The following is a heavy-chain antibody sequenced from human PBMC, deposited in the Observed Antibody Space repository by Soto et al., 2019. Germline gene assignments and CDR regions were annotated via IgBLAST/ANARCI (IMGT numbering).Heavy chain of an antibody. V-gene: IGHV4-34*01. J-gene: IGHJ4*02. Sequence: SETLSLTCAVYGGSFSGYYWSWIRQPPGKGLEWIGEINHSGSTNYNPSLKSRVTISVDTSKNQFSLKLSSVTAADTAVYYCARERVGATFDYWGQGTLVTVSS. D-gene: IGHD1-26*01. CDR2: INHSGST. CDR1: GGSFSGYY. CDR3: ARERVGATFDY.